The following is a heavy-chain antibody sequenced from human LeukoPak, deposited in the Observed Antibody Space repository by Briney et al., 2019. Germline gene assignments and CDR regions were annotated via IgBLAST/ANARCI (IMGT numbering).Heavy chain of an antibody. D-gene: IGHD7-27*01. Sequence: PSETLSLTCTLSGDSISLYYGSCIRHPPGKGRECIAYIYNNGSTYYNPSLKSRVTISVDTSKTQFSLKLSSVAAADTAVYYCARGQKTGWPWYCDLWGRGTLVTVSS. CDR3: ARGQKTGWPWYCDL. CDR1: GDSISLYY. J-gene: IGHJ2*01. V-gene: IGHV4-59*08. CDR2: IYNNGST.